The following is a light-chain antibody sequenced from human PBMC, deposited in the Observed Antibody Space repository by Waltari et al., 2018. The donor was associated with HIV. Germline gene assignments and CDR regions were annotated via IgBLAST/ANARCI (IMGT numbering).Light chain of an antibody. V-gene: IGKV1-12*01. CDR2: GAS. CDR1: QGIKTW. Sequence: DVQMAQSPSSVSASVGDRVTITCRASQGIKTWLAWYQHKPAEAPTLLIYGASRLQSGVPARFNGSGSGLDFTLTITNFQPGDSATYYCQQAISVPHTFGGGTRVDI. J-gene: IGKJ4*01. CDR3: QQAISVPHT.